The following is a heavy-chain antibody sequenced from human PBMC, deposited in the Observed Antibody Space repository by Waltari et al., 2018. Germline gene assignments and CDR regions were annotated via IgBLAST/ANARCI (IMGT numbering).Heavy chain of an antibody. D-gene: IGHD6-25*01. CDR3: ARDSVRPYYYYGMDV. J-gene: IGHJ6*02. CDR2: INPNSGGT. CDR1: GYTFTGYY. Sequence: QVQLVQSGAEVKKPGASVKVSCKASGYTFTGYYMHWVRQAPGQGLEWMGRINPNSGGTNYAQKCQGRVTMTRDTSISTAYMELSRLRSDDTAVYYCARDSVRPYYYYGMDVWGQGTTVTVSS. V-gene: IGHV1-2*06.